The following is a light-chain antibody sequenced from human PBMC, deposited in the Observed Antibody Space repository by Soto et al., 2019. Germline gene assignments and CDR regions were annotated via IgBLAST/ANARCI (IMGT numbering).Light chain of an antibody. CDR1: QSVGNN. CDR3: QNYGNSPWT. J-gene: IGKJ1*01. Sequence: EIVMTQSPATLSVSPRERATLSCRASQSVGNNFAWYQQKPGQAPRLLIYGVSIRATGVPSRFSGSGSGTEFTLTISSLQSEDFAVYYCQNYGNSPWTFGQGTKWIS. V-gene: IGKV3-15*01. CDR2: GVS.